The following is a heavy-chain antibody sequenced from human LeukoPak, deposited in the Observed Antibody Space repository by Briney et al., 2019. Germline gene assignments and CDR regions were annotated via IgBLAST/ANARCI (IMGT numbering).Heavy chain of an antibody. J-gene: IGHJ4*02. CDR2: ISYDGNNK. V-gene: IGHV3-30*18. D-gene: IGHD6-19*01. CDR1: GFTFSNYD. CDR3: AKDRAVAGTGGFDY. Sequence: GGSLRLSCAASGFTFSNYDMHWARQAPGKGLEWVAVISYDGNNKYYADSVKGRFTISRDNSKNTLYLQMNSLRAEDTAVYYCAKDRAVAGTGGFDYWGQGTLVTVSS.